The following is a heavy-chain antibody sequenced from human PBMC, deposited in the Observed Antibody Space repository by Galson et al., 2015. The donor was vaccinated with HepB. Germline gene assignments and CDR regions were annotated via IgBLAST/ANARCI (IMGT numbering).Heavy chain of an antibody. J-gene: IGHJ4*02. Sequence: SLRLSCAASGFTFSNYEMNWVRQAPGKGLEWVSYISSSGSTIYYADSVKGRFTISRDNAKNSLYLQMNSLRAEDTAVYYCATSKLSGLRCLDYWGQGTLVTVSS. CDR3: ATSKLSGLRCLDY. CDR2: ISSSGSTI. V-gene: IGHV3-48*03. D-gene: IGHD3-16*02. CDR1: GFTFSNYE.